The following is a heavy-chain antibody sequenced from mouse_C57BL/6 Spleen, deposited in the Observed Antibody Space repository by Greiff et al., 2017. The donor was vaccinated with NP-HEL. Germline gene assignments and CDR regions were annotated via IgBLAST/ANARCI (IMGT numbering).Heavy chain of an antibody. CDR3: ASRDGNGFAY. V-gene: IGHV2-6*01. J-gene: IGHJ3*01. Sequence: VQLQQSGPGLVAPSQSLSITCTVSGFSLTSYGVDWVRQSPGKGLEWLGVIWGVGSTNYTSALKSRLSISKDNSKSQVFLKMNSLQTDDTAMYYCASRDGNGFAYWGQGTLVTVSA. CDR2: IWGVGST. D-gene: IGHD2-1*01. CDR1: GFSLTSYG.